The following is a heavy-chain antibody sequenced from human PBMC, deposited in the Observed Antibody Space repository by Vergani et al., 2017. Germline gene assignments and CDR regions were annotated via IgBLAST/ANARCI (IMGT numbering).Heavy chain of an antibody. V-gene: IGHV1-69*13. CDR2: IIPIFGTA. CDR1: GGTFSSYA. Sequence: QVQLVQSGAEVKKPGSSVKVSCKASGGTFSSYAISWVRQAPGHGLEWMGRIIPIFGTANYAQKFQGRVTITADESTSTAYMELSSLRSEDTAVYYCARVGGDVDTAMANAGWFDPWGQGTLVTVSS. CDR3: ARVGGDVDTAMANAGWFDP. J-gene: IGHJ5*02. D-gene: IGHD5-18*01.